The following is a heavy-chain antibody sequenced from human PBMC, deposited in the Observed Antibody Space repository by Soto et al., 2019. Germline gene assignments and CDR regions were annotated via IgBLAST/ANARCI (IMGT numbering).Heavy chain of an antibody. CDR3: SRYGACTTLDD. CDR1: GGSIDSSNFY. Sequence: QLQLQESGPGLVKPSEALSLTCSVSGGSIDSSNFYWAWIRQPPGEGQEWIGSTHYRANTYYNLSLKSRLTIHVDTSKNQFSLKLISVTAGDTAVYYCSRYGACTTLDDWGQGTLVT. V-gene: IGHV4-39*01. CDR2: THYRANT. J-gene: IGHJ4*02. D-gene: IGHD2-2*01.